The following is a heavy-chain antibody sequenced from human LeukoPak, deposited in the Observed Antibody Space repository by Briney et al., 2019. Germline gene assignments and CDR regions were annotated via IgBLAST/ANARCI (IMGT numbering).Heavy chain of an antibody. D-gene: IGHD6-25*01. J-gene: IGHJ3*02. CDR2: IGTAGDT. V-gene: IGHV3-13*01. Sequence: GGSLRLSCAASGFTFSSYDMHWVRQATGKGLEWVSAIGTAGDTYYPGSVKGRFTISRESAKNSLYLQMNSLRAGDTAVYYCARVLTARSGGYDAFDIWGQGTMVTVSS. CDR3: ARVLTARSGGYDAFDI. CDR1: GFTFSSYD.